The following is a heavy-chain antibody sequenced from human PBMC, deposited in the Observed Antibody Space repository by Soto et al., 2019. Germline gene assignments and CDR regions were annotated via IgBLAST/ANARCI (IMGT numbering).Heavy chain of an antibody. V-gene: IGHV4-59*08. D-gene: IGHD1-26*01. CDR3: ARHGGSYSFDC. Sequence: SETLSLTCTVTGGSTSSYYWSWLRQPPGKGLEWIGYNSYSGSTDYNPSLKSRVTISVDTSKNQFSLKLSSATAADTAVYYCARHGGSYSFDCGGQGTLVTVSS. CDR2: NSYSGST. CDR1: GGSTSSYY. J-gene: IGHJ4*01.